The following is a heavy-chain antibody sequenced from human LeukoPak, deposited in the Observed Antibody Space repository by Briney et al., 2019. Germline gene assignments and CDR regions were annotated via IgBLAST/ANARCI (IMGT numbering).Heavy chain of an antibody. CDR3: ARQPLYDTSGYGQFDY. CDR1: GGSFSGYY. V-gene: IGHV4-34*01. Sequence: SETLSLTCAVYGGSFSGYYWSWIRQPPGKGLEWIGEIYHNGNTNYNPSLKSRVTISVDTSKNQLSLRLSSVTAADTALYYCARQPLYDTSGYGQFDYWGQGTLVTVSS. J-gene: IGHJ4*02. CDR2: IYHNGNT. D-gene: IGHD3-22*01.